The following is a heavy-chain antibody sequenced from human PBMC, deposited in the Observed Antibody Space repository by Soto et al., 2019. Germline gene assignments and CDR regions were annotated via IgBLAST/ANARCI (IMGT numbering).Heavy chain of an antibody. CDR3: ASPGGYCSSTSCSTMYYFDY. Sequence: QVQLVQSGAEVKKPGSSVKVSCKASGGTFSSYAISWVRQAPGQGLEWMGGIIPIFGTANYAQKFQGRVTITADESTSTASMELSSLSSEDTAVYYCASPGGYCSSTSCSTMYYFDYWGQGTLVTVSS. D-gene: IGHD2-2*01. CDR2: IIPIFGTA. J-gene: IGHJ4*02. V-gene: IGHV1-69*01. CDR1: GGTFSSYA.